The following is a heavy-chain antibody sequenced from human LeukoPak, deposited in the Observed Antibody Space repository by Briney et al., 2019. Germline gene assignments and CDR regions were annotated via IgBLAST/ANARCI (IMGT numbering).Heavy chain of an antibody. CDR1: GFTFSSYW. Sequence: GFLRLSCAASGFTFSSYWMSWVRQSPGKGLEWVSSISGDSTDIYYADSLMGRSTISRDNAKNSLYLQINSLRAEDTAIYYCARRGYSDSSGYDYWGQGTLVTVSS. D-gene: IGHD3-22*01. J-gene: IGHJ4*02. CDR2: ISGDSTDI. V-gene: IGHV3-21*01. CDR3: ARRGYSDSSGYDY.